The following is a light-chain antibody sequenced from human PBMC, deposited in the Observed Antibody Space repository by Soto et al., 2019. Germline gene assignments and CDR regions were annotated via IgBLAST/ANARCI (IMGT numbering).Light chain of an antibody. CDR1: QSAGNF. CDR2: YIS. Sequence: EIVMTQFPATLSVSPVETASLSSRASQSAGNFLAWYQQKPGQAPRLLIYYISTRATGIPARFSGSGSGTEFTLTINSLQSEDSAVYYCQQHNQWPITFGQGTRLEIK. J-gene: IGKJ5*01. V-gene: IGKV3D-15*01. CDR3: QQHNQWPIT.